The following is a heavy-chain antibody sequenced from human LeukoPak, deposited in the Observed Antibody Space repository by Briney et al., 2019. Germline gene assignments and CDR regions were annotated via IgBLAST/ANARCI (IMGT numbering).Heavy chain of an antibody. CDR2: IYPGESIYASENT. V-gene: IGHV4-4*07. CDR1: GVSISAYY. Sequence: SETLSLTCSVSGVSISAYYWSWIRQPAGKGLEWIGRIYPGESIYASENTNYNPSLKSRVSMSGDTSKNQVSLKLSSVTAADTAVYYCARHYDFWSGYYKAGGAFDIWGQGTMVTVSS. D-gene: IGHD3-3*01. J-gene: IGHJ3*02. CDR3: ARHYDFWSGYYKAGGAFDI.